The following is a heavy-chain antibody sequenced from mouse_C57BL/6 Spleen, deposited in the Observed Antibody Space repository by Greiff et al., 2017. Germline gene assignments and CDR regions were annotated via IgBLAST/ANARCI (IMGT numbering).Heavy chain of an antibody. D-gene: IGHD1-1*01. J-gene: IGHJ4*01. CDR2: IDPSDSYT. Sequence: QVQLQQPGAELVMPGASVKLSCKASGYTFTSYWMHWVKQRPGQGLEWIGEIDPSDSYTNYNQKFKGKSTLTVDKSSSTAYMQLSSLTSEDSAVYYCARSAGMFITTVVDYAMDYWGQGTSVTVSS. CDR3: ARSAGMFITTVVDYAMDY. V-gene: IGHV1-69*01. CDR1: GYTFTSYW.